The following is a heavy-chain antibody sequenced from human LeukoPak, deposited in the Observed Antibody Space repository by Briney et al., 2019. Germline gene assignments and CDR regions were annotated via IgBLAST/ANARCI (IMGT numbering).Heavy chain of an antibody. J-gene: IGHJ4*02. CDR3: APDHSSIL. V-gene: IGHV1-2*02. D-gene: IGHD1-14*01. CDR2: IDPNSGGT. CDR1: GYTFTDSY. Sequence: ASVKVSCKASGYTFTDSYMHWVRQAPGQGLEGMGWIDPNSGGTRYAQKFQGRVTMTRDTSISTANMELSRLTSDDTAVYYCAPDHSSILWGQGTLVTVSS.